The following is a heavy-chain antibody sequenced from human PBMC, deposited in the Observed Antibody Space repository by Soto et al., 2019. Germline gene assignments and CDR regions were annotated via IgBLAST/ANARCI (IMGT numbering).Heavy chain of an antibody. CDR1: GLTFSSYT. CDR2: IPNDARYK. CDR3: AREFLGGLDV. V-gene: IGHV3-30*04. D-gene: IGHD7-27*01. Sequence: SLRLSCAASGLTFSSYTMHWVRHAPGKGLEWVALIPNDARYKHYADSVKGRSTISRDNSKNTLYLQMNSLRAEDTSMYYCAREFLGGLDVWGQGTRVTVSS. J-gene: IGHJ6*02.